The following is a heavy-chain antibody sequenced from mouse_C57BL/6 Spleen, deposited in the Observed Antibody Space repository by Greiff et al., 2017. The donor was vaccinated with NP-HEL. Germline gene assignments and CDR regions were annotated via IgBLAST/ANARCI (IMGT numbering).Heavy chain of an antibody. J-gene: IGHJ2*01. CDR2: ISSGGDYI. V-gene: IGHV5-9-1*02. CDR1: GFTFSSYA. Sequence: EVKLMESGEGLVKPGGSLKLSCAASGFTFSSYAMSWVRQTPEKRLEWVAYISSGGDYIYYADTVKGRFTISRDNARNTLYLQMSSLKSEDTAMYYCTSAYYYGSSYYFDYWGQGTTLTVSS. CDR3: TSAYYYGSSYYFDY. D-gene: IGHD1-1*01.